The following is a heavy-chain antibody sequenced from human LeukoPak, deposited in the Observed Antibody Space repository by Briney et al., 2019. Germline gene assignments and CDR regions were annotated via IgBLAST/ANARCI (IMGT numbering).Heavy chain of an antibody. V-gene: IGHV3-21*04. CDR2: ISSSGTYI. J-gene: IGHJ4*02. D-gene: IGHD4-17*01. CDR3: AKAPIYGDSAGYFDY. CDR1: GFTFSSYS. Sequence: GGSLRLSFAASGFTFSSYSMDWVRQAPGKGLEWVSTISSSGTYINYEDSVKGRFTISRDNAKNSLYLQMNSLRAEDTALFYCAKAPIYGDSAGYFDYWGQGTLVTVSS.